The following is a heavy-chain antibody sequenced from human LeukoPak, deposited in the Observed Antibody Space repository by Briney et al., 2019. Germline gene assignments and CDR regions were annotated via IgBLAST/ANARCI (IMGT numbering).Heavy chain of an antibody. D-gene: IGHD3-16*01. CDR2: IWYDGSNK. Sequence: GGSLRLSCAASGVTFSSYGMHWGRQAPGEGLEWVAGIWYDGSNKYYADSGKRRSTISRENSNNTLYLQMHSLRAEATAVYYCARGSGTKGGDRWFDPWGQGTLVTVSS. V-gene: IGHV3-33*01. CDR1: GVTFSSYG. CDR3: ARGSGTKGGDRWFDP. J-gene: IGHJ5*02.